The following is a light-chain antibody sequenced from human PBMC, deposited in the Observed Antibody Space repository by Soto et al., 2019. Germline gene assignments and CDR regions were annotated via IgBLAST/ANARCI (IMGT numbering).Light chain of an antibody. Sequence: DIHVPHAPSTLPSSLGGRVTITCRASQSISNWLAWYQQKPGTAPKVLIYRASNLQSGVPSRFSGSGSGTEFTLTISSLQPDDFATYYCQQYNSYSFGQGTKVDIK. CDR3: QQYNSYS. J-gene: IGKJ1*01. CDR1: QSISNW. CDR2: RAS. V-gene: IGKV1-5*01.